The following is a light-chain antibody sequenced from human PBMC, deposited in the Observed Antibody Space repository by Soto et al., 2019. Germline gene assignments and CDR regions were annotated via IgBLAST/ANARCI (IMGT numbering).Light chain of an antibody. CDR2: DVS. V-gene: IGLV2-23*02. CDR3: CSYAGSNTYV. CDR1: SSDVGSYNL. Sequence: QSVLTQPASVSGSPGQSITISCTGTSSDVGSYNLVSWYQHHPGNAPKLMIYDVSKRTSGVSNRFSGSKSGNTASLTISGLQAEDEADYFSCSYAGSNTYVFGPGTKVTV. J-gene: IGLJ1*01.